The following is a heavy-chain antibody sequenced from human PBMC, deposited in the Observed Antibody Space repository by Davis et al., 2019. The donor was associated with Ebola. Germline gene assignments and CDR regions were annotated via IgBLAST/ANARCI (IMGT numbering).Heavy chain of an antibody. D-gene: IGHD5/OR15-5a*01. V-gene: IGHV3-74*01. J-gene: IGHJ4*02. CDR3: ERQHDPSTPAPGF. CDR2: IKTDGSYT. Sequence: HTGGSLRLSCAASGFTFSSYWMHWVRQAPGKGLVWVSRIKTDGSYTNYADSVKGRFAIFRDNAKNTLYLQMNSLRAEDTAVYYCERQHDPSTPAPGFWGQGTLVTVSS. CDR1: GFTFSSYW.